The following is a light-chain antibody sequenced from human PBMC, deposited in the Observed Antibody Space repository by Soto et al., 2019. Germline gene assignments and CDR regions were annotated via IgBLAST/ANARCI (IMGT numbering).Light chain of an antibody. Sequence: QSAPTLPASGTGSTGQPNTISYTGTRSDDGGYNDNSCYQQHPGKAPRLVIYEVSNRPSGVSNRFSGSKSGNTASLTISGLQAEDEADYYCSSYTSSSTEVFGTGTKVTVL. J-gene: IGLJ1*01. CDR3: SSYTSSSTEV. CDR1: RSDDGGYND. V-gene: IGLV2-14*01. CDR2: EVS.